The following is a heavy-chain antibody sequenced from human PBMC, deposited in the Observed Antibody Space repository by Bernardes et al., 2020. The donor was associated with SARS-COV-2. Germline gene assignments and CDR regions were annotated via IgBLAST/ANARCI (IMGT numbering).Heavy chain of an antibody. V-gene: IGHV3-20*01. J-gene: IGHJ6*02. D-gene: IGHD4-17*01. CDR3: ARVNGDYDYYYYGMDV. Sequence: GGSLRLSCAASGFTFNDYGMSWVRQAPGKGLEWVSGINWNGGSTGYADSVKGRFTISRDNAKNSLYLQMNSLRAEDTALYHCARVNGDYDYYYYGMDVWGQGTTVTFSS. CDR2: INWNGGST. CDR1: GFTFNDYG.